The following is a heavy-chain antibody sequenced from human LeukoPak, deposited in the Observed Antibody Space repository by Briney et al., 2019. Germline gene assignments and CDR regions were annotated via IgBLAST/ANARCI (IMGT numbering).Heavy chain of an antibody. CDR2: IKSKTDGGTT. CDR1: GFTFSNAW. J-gene: IGHJ3*02. Sequence: GGSLRLSCAAPGFTFSNAWMSWVRQAPGKGLEWVGRIKSKTDGGTTDYAAPVKGRFTISRDDSKNTLYLQMNSLKTEDTAVYYCTTDRELRYDAFDIWGQGTMVTVSS. V-gene: IGHV3-15*01. CDR3: TTDRELRYDAFDI. D-gene: IGHD1-7*01.